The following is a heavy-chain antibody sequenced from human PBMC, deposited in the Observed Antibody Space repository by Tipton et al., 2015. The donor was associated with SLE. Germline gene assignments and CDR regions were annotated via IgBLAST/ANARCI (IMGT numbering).Heavy chain of an antibody. V-gene: IGHV4-34*01. Sequence: TLSLTYAVYGGSFSGYYWSWIRQPPGKGLEWIGEINHSGSTNYNPSLKSRVTISVDTSKNQFSLNLSSLTAADTAVYYCVRDKWGEYYPSTGYFWSFDPWGQGILVTVSS. J-gene: IGHJ5*02. CDR1: GGSFSGYY. CDR2: INHSGST. CDR3: VRDKWGEYYPSTGYFWSFDP. D-gene: IGHD3-9*01.